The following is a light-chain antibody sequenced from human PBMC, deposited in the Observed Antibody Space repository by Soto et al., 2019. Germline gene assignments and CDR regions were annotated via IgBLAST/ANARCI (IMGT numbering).Light chain of an antibody. Sequence: ELVLTQSPGTLSLSPGERATLSCRTSQSVSTDHLAWYQQKPGQAPRLLIYGASRWATGIPDRFSGSGSGTYFTLNISRLEPEDFAVYYCQNYGPSPWTFGQGTKVEI. CDR2: GAS. V-gene: IGKV3-20*01. CDR1: QSVSTDH. J-gene: IGKJ1*01. CDR3: QNYGPSPWT.